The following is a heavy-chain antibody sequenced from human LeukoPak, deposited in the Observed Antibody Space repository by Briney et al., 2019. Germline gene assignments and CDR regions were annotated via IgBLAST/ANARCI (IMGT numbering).Heavy chain of an antibody. J-gene: IGHJ5*02. V-gene: IGHV3-23*01. CDR3: AKECGSGSYNNWSDP. D-gene: IGHD3-10*01. CDR1: GFIFSNYG. CDR2: ISDGGGRT. Sequence: GGSLRLSCAASGFIFSNYGMSWVRQAPGKGLDWVSAISDGGGRTYYADSVKGRITISRDNSKNTLYLQMNSLTAEDTAVYYCAKECGSGSYNNWSDPWGQGTLVTVSS.